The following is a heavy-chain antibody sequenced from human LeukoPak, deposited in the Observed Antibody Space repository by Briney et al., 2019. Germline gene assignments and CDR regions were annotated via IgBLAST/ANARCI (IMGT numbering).Heavy chain of an antibody. CDR3: ARGRSSRRFDY. CDR2: INHSGST. CDR1: GGSFSGYY. J-gene: IGHJ4*02. D-gene: IGHD6-13*01. V-gene: IGHV4-34*01. Sequence: KPSETLSLTCAVYGGSFSGYYWSWIRQPQGKGLEWIGEINHSGSTNYNPSLKSRVTISVDTSKNQFSLKLSSVTAADTAVYYCARGRSSRRFDYWGQGTLVTVSS.